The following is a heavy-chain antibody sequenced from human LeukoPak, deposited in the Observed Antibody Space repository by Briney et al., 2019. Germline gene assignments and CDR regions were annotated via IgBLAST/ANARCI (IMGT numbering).Heavy chain of an antibody. J-gene: IGHJ4*02. Sequence: GESLKISCKGSGYNFTNYWMGWVRQMPGKDLEWMAIIYPGDSETRYSPSFEGHVTISVDKSISTAYLQWSSLKASDGGIYYCARPGLVAPDFNYWGQGTLVTVAS. CDR1: GYNFTNYW. V-gene: IGHV5-51*01. CDR2: IYPGDSET. CDR3: ARPGLVAPDFNY. D-gene: IGHD5-12*01.